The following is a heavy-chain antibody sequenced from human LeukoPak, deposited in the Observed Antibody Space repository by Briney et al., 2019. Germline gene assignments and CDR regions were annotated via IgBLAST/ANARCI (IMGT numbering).Heavy chain of an antibody. Sequence: ASVKVSCKASGYTFTGYYMHWVRQAPGQGLEWMGWINPNSGGTNYAQKFQGRVTTTRDTSISTAYMELSRLRSDDTAVYYCARGNTWGVYNWFDPWGQGTLVTVSS. CDR1: GYTFTGYY. CDR2: INPNSGGT. CDR3: ARGNTWGVYNWFDP. D-gene: IGHD3-16*01. V-gene: IGHV1-2*02. J-gene: IGHJ5*02.